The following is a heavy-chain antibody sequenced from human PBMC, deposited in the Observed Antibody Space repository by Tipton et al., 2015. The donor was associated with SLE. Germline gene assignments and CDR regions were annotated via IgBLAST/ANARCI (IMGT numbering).Heavy chain of an antibody. Sequence: TLSLTCTVSGGSISSYYWRWIRRPPGKGLEWIGYIYYSGSTNYNPSLKIRVPISVDTSKNQFSLKLSSVPAADTAVYYCARGDSNYSYYYYYYMDVWGKGTTVTVSS. V-gene: IGHV4-59*01. CDR1: GGSISSYY. D-gene: IGHD4-11*01. CDR2: IYYSGST. J-gene: IGHJ6*03. CDR3: ARGDSNYSYYYYYYMDV.